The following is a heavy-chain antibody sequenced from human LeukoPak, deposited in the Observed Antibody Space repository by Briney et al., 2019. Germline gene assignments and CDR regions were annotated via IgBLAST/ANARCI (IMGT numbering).Heavy chain of an antibody. J-gene: IGHJ4*02. D-gene: IGHD3-22*01. V-gene: IGHV3-9*01. CDR3: AKDGTYYYDSSGYWGYFDY. CDR2: ISWNSGSI. CDR1: GFTFSTFA. Sequence: GGSLRLSCAASGFTFSTFAMIWVRQAPGKGLEWVSGISWNSGSIGYADSVKGRFTISRDNAKNSLYLQMNSLRAEDTALYYCAKDGTYYYDSSGYWGYFDYWGQGTLVTVSS.